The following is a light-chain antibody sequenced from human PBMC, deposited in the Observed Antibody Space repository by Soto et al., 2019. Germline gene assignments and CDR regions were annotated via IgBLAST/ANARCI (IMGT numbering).Light chain of an antibody. CDR3: QQRSNWPRTPLT. CDR1: QSVSSY. Sequence: EIVLTQPPATLSLSPGERATLSCRASQSVSSYLAWYQQKPGQAPRLLIYDASNRATGIPARFSGSGSGTDFTLTISSLEPEDFAVYYCQQRSNWPRTPLTFGGGTKVDIK. J-gene: IGKJ4*01. V-gene: IGKV3-11*01. CDR2: DAS.